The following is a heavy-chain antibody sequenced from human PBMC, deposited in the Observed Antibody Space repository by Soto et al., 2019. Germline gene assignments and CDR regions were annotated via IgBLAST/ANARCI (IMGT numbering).Heavy chain of an antibody. D-gene: IGHD4-4*01. CDR2: ISAYNGNT. Sequence: ASXKVSCKASGYTFPSSGISWVRQAPGQGLEWMGWISAYNGNTNYAQKLQGRVTMTTDTSTSTAYMELRSLRSDDTAVYYCARATTIGWCDPWGQGPRVTVSA. CDR3: ARATTIGWCDP. J-gene: IGHJ5*02. V-gene: IGHV1-18*04. CDR1: GYTFPSSG.